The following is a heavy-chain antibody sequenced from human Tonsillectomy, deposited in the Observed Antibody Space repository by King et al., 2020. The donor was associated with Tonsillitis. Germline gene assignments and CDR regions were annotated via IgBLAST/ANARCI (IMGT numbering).Heavy chain of an antibody. J-gene: IGHJ5*02. V-gene: IGHV3-21*01. Sequence: VQLVESGGGLVKPGGSLRLSCAASGFTFSSYSMNWVLQAPGKGLEWVSSISSSSSYIYYADSVKGRFTITRDNAKNSLYLQMNSLRAEDTAVYYCARDGTERSGNWFDPWGQGTLVTVSS. D-gene: IGHD1-1*01. CDR2: ISSSSSYI. CDR1: GFTFSSYS. CDR3: ARDGTERSGNWFDP.